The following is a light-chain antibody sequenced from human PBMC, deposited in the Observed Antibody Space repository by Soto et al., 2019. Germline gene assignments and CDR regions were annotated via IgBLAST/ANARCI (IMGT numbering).Light chain of an antibody. V-gene: IGKV1-39*01. CDR2: AAS. Sequence: DIQMTQSPSSLSASVGDRVTITCQASQDISNYLNWYQQKPGKVPKLLIFAASSLQGGVPSRFSGGGSGTDFTLTISSLQPDDFATYYCQQSYRTLYTFGQGTKLEIK. CDR3: QQSYRTLYT. CDR1: QDISNY. J-gene: IGKJ2*01.